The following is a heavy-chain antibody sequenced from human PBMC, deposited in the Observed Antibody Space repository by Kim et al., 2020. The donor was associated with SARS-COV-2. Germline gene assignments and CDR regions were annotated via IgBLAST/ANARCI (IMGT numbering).Heavy chain of an antibody. CDR1: GGSFSGYY. J-gene: IGHJ4*02. CDR3: ATNYDILTGFDY. D-gene: IGHD3-9*01. V-gene: IGHV4-34*01. CDR2: INHSGST. Sequence: SETLSLTCAVYGGSFSGYYWSWIRQPPGKGLEWIGEINHSGSTNYNPSLKSRVTISVDTSKNQFSLKLSSVTAADTAVYYCATNYDILTGFDYWGQGTLVTVSS.